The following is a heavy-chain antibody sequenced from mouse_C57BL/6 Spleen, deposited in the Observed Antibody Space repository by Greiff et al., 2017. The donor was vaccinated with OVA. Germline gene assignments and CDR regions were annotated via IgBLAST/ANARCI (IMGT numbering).Heavy chain of an antibody. CDR1: GFTFSNYW. V-gene: IGHV6-3*01. CDR2: IRLKSDNYAT. Sequence: EVQGVESGGGLVQPGGSMKLSCVASGFTFSNYWMNWVRQSPEKGLEWVAQIRLKSDNYATHYAESVKGRFTISRDDSKSSVYLQMNNLRAEDTGIYYCTGVYGSSYFSMDYWGQGTSVTVSS. D-gene: IGHD1-1*01. J-gene: IGHJ4*01. CDR3: TGVYGSSYFSMDY.